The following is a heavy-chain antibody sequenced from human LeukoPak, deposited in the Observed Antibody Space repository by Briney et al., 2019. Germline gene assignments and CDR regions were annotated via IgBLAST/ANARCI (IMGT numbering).Heavy chain of an antibody. Sequence: SETLSLTCAVYGGSFSGYYWSWIRQPPGKGLEWIGEINHSGSTNYNPSLKSRVTISVDTSKNQFSLKLSSVTAADTAVYYCVRGQRASKSFDYWGQGTLVTVSS. CDR2: INHSGST. V-gene: IGHV4-34*01. D-gene: IGHD4-11*01. CDR1: GGSFSGYY. J-gene: IGHJ4*02. CDR3: VRGQRASKSFDY.